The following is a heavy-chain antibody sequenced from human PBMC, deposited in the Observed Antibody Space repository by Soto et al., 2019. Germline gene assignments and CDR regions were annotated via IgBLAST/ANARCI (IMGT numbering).Heavy chain of an antibody. V-gene: IGHV1-69*11. J-gene: IGHJ6*02. D-gene: IGHD3-16*01. CDR1: GGTFSNYA. CDR3: ARVEAGAYFQVYYGMDV. Sequence: QVQLVQSGAEVKRPGSSVKVSCKAPGGTFSNYAISWVRQAPGRGLEWMGGTIPSLGTANYAQKFQGRVTVTADESTRTVYMELSSVRSEDTAVYYCARVEAGAYFQVYYGMDVWGQGTTVTVSS. CDR2: TIPSLGTA.